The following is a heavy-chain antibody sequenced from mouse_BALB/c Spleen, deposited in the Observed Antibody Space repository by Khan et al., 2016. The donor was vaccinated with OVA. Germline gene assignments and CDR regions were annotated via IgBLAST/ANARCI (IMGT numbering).Heavy chain of an antibody. CDR2: IYPGTDNS. Sequence: QIQLVQSGAELVRPGASVKLSCKTSGYIFTSYWIHWVKQRSGQGLEWIARIYPGTDNSYYNEQFTDKATLTADKSSSTAYMQLSSLKSEDSDVYFWVREEALYHFDHWGQGTTLTVSS. CDR1: GYIFTSYW. CDR3: VREEALYHFDH. D-gene: IGHD3-2*02. V-gene: IGHV1-76*01. J-gene: IGHJ2*01.